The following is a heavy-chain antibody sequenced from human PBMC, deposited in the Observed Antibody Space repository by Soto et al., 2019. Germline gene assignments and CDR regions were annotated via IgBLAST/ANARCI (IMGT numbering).Heavy chain of an antibody. V-gene: IGHV3-74*01. J-gene: IGHJ5*02. CDR2: INSDGSST. CDR3: ARGVYMDWFDP. CDR1: GFTFSSYW. D-gene: IGHD2-2*02. Sequence: PGGSLRLSCAASGFTFSSYWMHWVRQAPGKGLVWVSRINSDGSSTSYADSVKGRFTISRDNAKNTLYLQVNSLRAEDTAVYYCARGVYMDWFDPWGQGTLVTVSS.